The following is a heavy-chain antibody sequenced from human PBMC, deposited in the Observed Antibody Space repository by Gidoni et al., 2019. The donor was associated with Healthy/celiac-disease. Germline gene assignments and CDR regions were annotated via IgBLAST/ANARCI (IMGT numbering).Heavy chain of an antibody. J-gene: IGHJ4*02. CDR2: MNPNSGNT. V-gene: IGHV1-8*01. Sequence: QVQLVQSGAEVKKPGASVTVSCKASGYTFTSYDINWVRQATGQGLEWMGWMNPNSGNTGYAQKFQGRVTMTRNTSISTAYMELSSLRSEDTAVYYCARGLFVLQRITMVRGVPPVGYWGQGTLVTVSS. CDR1: GYTFTSYD. CDR3: ARGLFVLQRITMVRGVPPVGY. D-gene: IGHD3-10*01.